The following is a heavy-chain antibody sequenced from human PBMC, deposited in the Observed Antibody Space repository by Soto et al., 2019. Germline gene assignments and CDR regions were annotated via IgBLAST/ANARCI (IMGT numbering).Heavy chain of an antibody. Sequence: GSSVTVSCKASGYPFTGYYMHWVRQAPGQGLEWMGWINPNSGGTNYAQKFQCWVTMTRDTSISTAYMELSRLRSDDTAVYYCARIQGRGYCSGGSCYSDYYYGMDVWGQGTTVTVSS. J-gene: IGHJ6*02. D-gene: IGHD2-15*01. CDR3: ARIQGRGYCSGGSCYSDYYYGMDV. V-gene: IGHV1-2*04. CDR1: GYPFTGYY. CDR2: INPNSGGT.